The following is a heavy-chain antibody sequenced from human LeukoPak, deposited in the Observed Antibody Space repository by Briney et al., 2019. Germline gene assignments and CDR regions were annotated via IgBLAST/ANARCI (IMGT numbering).Heavy chain of an antibody. J-gene: IGHJ5*02. CDR3: GLGAFYSGGWTGWFDP. D-gene: IGHD6-19*01. CDR1: GYTFSNYW. CDR2: IYPGDSDT. Sequence: PGESLKISCKGSGYTFSNYWIGWVRQMPGKGLEWMGIIYPGDSDTRYSPSFQGQVTISADKSISTVYLQWSSLEASDTAVYYCGLGAFYSGGWTGWFDPWGQGTQVTVSS. V-gene: IGHV5-51*01.